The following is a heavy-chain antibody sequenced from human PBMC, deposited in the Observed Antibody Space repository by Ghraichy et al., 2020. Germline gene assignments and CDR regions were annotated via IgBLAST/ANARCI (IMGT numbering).Heavy chain of an antibody. CDR2: INHSGST. J-gene: IGHJ4*02. CDR3: ARVRRSGPPLQRITGGDLDY. CDR1: GGSFSGYY. V-gene: IGHV4-34*01. D-gene: IGHD1-14*01. Sequence: SETLSLTCAVYGGSFSGYYWSWIRQPPGKGLEWIGEINHSGSTNYNPSLKSRVTISVDTSKNQFSLKLSSVTAADTAVYYCARVRRSGPPLQRITGGDLDYWGQGTLVTVSS.